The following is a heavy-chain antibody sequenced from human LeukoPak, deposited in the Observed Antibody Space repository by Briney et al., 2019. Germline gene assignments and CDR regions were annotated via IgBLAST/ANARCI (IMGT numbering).Heavy chain of an antibody. CDR1: GYTFTTHG. Sequence: ASVKVSCKTSGYTFTTHGISWVRQAPGQGLEWTGRISTSMGDRDYAQEFRGTLTMATYRTTCTADMELRSLSSDDTAVYYCARDWPTVITDYWGQGTLVTVSS. CDR3: ARDWPTVITDY. CDR2: ISTSMGDR. V-gene: IGHV1-18*01. D-gene: IGHD4-11*01. J-gene: IGHJ4*02.